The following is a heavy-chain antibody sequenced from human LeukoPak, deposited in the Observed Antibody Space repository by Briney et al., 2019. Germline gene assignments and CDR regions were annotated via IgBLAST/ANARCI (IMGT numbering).Heavy chain of an antibody. CDR2: ISNSGRTT. CDR1: GFSFSDHY. CDR3: ARTARLLDY. Sequence: PGWSLRLSCAASGFSFSDHYMTWIRQAPGKGLEWLSYISNSGRTTNYADSVKGRFTVSRDNAKNSLFLQMNSLRAEDTAVYYCARTARLLDYWGQGTLVTVSS. J-gene: IGHJ4*02. D-gene: IGHD2-21*02. V-gene: IGHV3-11*01.